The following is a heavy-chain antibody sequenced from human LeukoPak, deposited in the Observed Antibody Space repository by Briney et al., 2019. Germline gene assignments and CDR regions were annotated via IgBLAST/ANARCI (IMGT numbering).Heavy chain of an antibody. Sequence: TLSLTCTVSGYSISSGYYWGWIRQPPGKALEWLALIYWDDDKRYSPSLKSRLTITKDTSKNQVVLTMTNMDPVDTATYYCAHTTLWLQGGDYWGQGTLVTVSS. CDR2: IYWDDDK. CDR1: GYSISSGYYW. CDR3: AHTTLWLQGGDY. J-gene: IGHJ4*02. V-gene: IGHV2-5*02. D-gene: IGHD5-18*01.